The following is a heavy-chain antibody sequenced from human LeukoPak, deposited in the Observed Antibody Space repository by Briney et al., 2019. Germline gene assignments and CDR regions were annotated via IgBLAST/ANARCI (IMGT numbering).Heavy chain of an antibody. CDR3: ARDRDSDFEWGPYDP. CDR2: TYYRSKWSN. CDR1: GEEVSINTAS. Sequence: SQTLSLTCAISGEEVSINTASWTWFRQSPSRGLEWLGRTYYRSKWSNDYAPSVKGRITINADTSRNQFSLHLNSVTPEDTAVYFCARDRDSDFEWGPYDPWGQGTLVVVSS. J-gene: IGHJ5*02. V-gene: IGHV6-1*01. D-gene: IGHD4-11*01.